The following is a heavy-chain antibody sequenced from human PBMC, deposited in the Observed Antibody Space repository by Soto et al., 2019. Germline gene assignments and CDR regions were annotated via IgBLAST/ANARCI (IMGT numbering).Heavy chain of an antibody. Sequence: SETLSLTCTVSGGSISSSSYYWGWIRQPPGKGLEWIGSIYYSGSTYYNPSLKSRVTISVDTSKNQFSLKLSSVTAADTAVYYCARTLLTGEEGDAFDIWGQGTMVTVSS. D-gene: IGHD7-27*01. CDR2: IYYSGST. CDR1: GGSISSSSYY. CDR3: ARTLLTGEEGDAFDI. V-gene: IGHV4-39*01. J-gene: IGHJ3*02.